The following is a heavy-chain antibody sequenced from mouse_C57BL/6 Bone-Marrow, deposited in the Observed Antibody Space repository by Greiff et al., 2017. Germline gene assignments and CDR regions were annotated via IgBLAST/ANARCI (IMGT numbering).Heavy chain of an antibody. CDR3: ARSTMVKGYWYFDV. Sequence: EVQLQQSGPELVKPGASVKMSCKASGYTFTDYNMHWVKQSHGKSLEWIGYINPNNGGTSYNQKFKGKATLTVNKSSSTAYMELRSLTSEDSAVYYCARSTMVKGYWYFDVWGTGTTVTVSS. J-gene: IGHJ1*03. CDR1: GYTFTDYN. CDR2: INPNNGGT. V-gene: IGHV1-22*01. D-gene: IGHD2-2*01.